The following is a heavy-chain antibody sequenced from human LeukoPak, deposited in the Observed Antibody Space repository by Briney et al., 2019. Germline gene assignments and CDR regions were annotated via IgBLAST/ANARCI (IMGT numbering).Heavy chain of an antibody. J-gene: IGHJ4*02. CDR1: GFTFSSNS. V-gene: IGHV3-21*01. CDR3: ARAPRGTYDSSDY. D-gene: IGHD3-22*01. Sequence: PGGSLRLSCAASGFTFSSNSMTWVRQAPGKGLEWVSSISSSGSYIYYADSVKGRFNISRDNAKNSLYLQMNSLGAEDTAVYYCARAPRGTYDSSDYWGQGTLVTLSS. CDR2: ISSSGSYI.